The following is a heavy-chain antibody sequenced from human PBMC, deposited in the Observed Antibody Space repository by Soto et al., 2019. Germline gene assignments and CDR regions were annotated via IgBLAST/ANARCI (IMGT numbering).Heavy chain of an antibody. D-gene: IGHD3-9*01. Sequence: ASVKVSCKASGYTFTSYGISWVRQAPGQGLEWMGWISAYNGNTNYAQKLQGRVTMTTDTSTSTAYMELRSLRSDDTAVYYCARVAYYDILTGYYGGLDYWGQGTLVTVS. CDR3: ARVAYYDILTGYYGGLDY. CDR1: GYTFTSYG. J-gene: IGHJ4*02. CDR2: ISAYNGNT. V-gene: IGHV1-18*01.